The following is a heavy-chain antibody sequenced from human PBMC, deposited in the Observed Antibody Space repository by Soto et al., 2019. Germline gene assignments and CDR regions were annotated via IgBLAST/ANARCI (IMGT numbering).Heavy chain of an antibody. D-gene: IGHD4-17*01. CDR3: TTDHRYNDYGDYPGPEKAYYYYGMDV. CDR2: IKSKADGGTT. CDR1: GFTFSNAW. J-gene: IGHJ6*02. V-gene: IGHV3-15*07. Sequence: GGSLRLSCAASGFTFSNAWMNWVRQAPGKGLEWVGRIKSKADGGTTDYAAPVKGRFTISRDDSKNTLYLQMNSLKTEDTAVYYCTTDHRYNDYGDYPGPEKAYYYYGMDVWGQGTTVTVSS.